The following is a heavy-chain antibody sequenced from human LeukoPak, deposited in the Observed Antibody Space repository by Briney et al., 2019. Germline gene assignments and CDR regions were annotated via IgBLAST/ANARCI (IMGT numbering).Heavy chain of an antibody. CDR1: GFTFTGYY. CDR3: ARSRYCSGGSCYNYYYYMDV. CDR2: INPNSGDT. D-gene: IGHD2-15*01. Sequence: ASVKVSCKASGFTFTGYYMHWLRQAPGQGLEWMGWINPNSGDTKYAQKFQGRVTMTRDTSISTAYMELSRLRSDDTAVYYCARSRYCSGGSCYNYYYYMDVWGKGTTVTVSS. V-gene: IGHV1-2*02. J-gene: IGHJ6*03.